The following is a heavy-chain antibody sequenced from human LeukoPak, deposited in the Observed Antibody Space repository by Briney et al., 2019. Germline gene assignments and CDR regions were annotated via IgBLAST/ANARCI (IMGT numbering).Heavy chain of an antibody. CDR2: ISYDGSNK. CDR1: GFSFSNYP. CDR3: AKDGGDSSGWNNDY. D-gene: IGHD6-19*01. J-gene: IGHJ4*02. V-gene: IGHV3-30*18. Sequence: GGSLRLSCVASGFSFSNYPMSWVRQAPGKGLEWVAVISYDGSNKYYADSVKGRFTISRDNSKNTLYLQMNSLRAEDTAVYYCAKDGGDSSGWNNDYWGQGTLVTVSS.